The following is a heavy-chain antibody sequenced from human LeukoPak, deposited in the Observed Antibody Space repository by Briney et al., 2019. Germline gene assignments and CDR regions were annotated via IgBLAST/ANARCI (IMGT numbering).Heavy chain of an antibody. Sequence: PSETLSLTCAVYGGSFSGYYWSWIRHPPGKGLEWIGEINHSGSTNYNPSLKSRVTISMDKSKNQLSLKLNFVTAADTAVYYCARGDSSDYWGQGTLVTVSS. CDR3: ARGDSSDY. V-gene: IGHV4-34*01. CDR2: INHSGST. CDR1: GGSFSGYY. J-gene: IGHJ4*02. D-gene: IGHD3-22*01.